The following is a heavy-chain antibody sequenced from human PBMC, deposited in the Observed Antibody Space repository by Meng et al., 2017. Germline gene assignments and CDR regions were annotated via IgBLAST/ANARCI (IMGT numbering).Heavy chain of an antibody. Sequence: ASVKVSCKASGYTFTGYYMHWVRQAPGQGLEWMGWINPNSGGTNYAQKFQGRVTMNRDTSISTAYMELSRLRSDDTAVYYCARDPRPLRLGELSPIDYWGQGTLVTVSS. CDR3: ARDPRPLRLGELSPIDY. J-gene: IGHJ4*02. CDR1: GYTFTGYY. V-gene: IGHV1-2*02. D-gene: IGHD3-16*02. CDR2: INPNSGGT.